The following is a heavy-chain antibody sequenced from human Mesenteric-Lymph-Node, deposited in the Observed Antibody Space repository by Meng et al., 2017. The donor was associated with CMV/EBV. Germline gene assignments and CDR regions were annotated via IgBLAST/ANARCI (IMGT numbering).Heavy chain of an antibody. Sequence: GGSLRLSCAASGFTFSSYAMSWVRQAPGKGLEWVSAISGSGGSTYYADSVKGRFTISRDNAKNSLYLQMNSLRAEDTAVYYCARDLGGSWRLWDYWGQGTLVTVSS. J-gene: IGHJ4*02. D-gene: IGHD3-16*01. CDR2: ISGSGGST. CDR3: ARDLGGSWRLWDY. CDR1: GFTFSSYA. V-gene: IGHV3-23*01.